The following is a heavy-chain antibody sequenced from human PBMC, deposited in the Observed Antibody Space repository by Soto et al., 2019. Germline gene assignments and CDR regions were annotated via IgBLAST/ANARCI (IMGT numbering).Heavy chain of an antibody. V-gene: IGHV5-51*01. CDR3: ARQKGY. CDR2: VYPGDSQT. CDR1: GYTFTDAW. Sequence: SCKASGYTFTDAWIGWVRQMPGKGLEWMGIVYPGDSQTRYNPSFQGQITISADKSITTAYLQWTSLKASDSAMYYCARQKGYWGQGTLVTVSS. J-gene: IGHJ4*02.